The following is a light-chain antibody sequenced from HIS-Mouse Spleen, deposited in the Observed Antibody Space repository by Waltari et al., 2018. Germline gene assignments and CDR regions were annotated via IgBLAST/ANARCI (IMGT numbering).Light chain of an antibody. J-gene: IGKJ3*01. CDR3: QQYGSSPFT. V-gene: IGKV3-20*01. CDR1: KSVSSSY. CDR2: GAS. Sequence: EIVLTQSPATLSLSPGERATLSCRASKSVSSSYLAWYQQKPGQAPRLLIYGASSRATGIPDRFSGSGSGTDFTLTISRLEPEDFAVYYCQQYGSSPFTFGPGTKVDIK.